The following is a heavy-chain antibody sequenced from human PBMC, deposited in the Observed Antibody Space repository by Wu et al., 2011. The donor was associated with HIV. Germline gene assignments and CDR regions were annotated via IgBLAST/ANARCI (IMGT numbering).Heavy chain of an antibody. Sequence: QVQLVQSGAEVKKPGSSVKVSCTASGGAFSSYAISWVRQAPGQGLEWMGGIIPMFGTANYAQKFQGRVTISTDELTKTAYMELSSLRSEDTAVYYXARTPRDLITMVRRSYYYGMDVWGQGTTVTVSS. D-gene: IGHD3-10*01. J-gene: IGHJ6*02. CDR1: GGAFSSYA. V-gene: IGHV1-69*01. CDR2: IIPMFGTA. CDR3: ARTPRDLITMVRRSYYYGMDV.